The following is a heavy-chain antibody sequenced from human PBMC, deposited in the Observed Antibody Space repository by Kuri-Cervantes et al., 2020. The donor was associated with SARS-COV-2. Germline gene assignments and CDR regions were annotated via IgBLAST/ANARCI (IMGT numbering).Heavy chain of an antibody. V-gene: IGHV3-52*01. CDR3: ARVGPGDIVATIQGWPFDY. Sequence: GGSLRLSCAASGFTFSSSWMHWVCQAPEKGLEWVADIKCDGSEKYYVDSVKGRLTISRDNAKNSLYLQMNSLRAEDTAVYYCARVGPGDIVATIQGWPFDYWGQGTLVTVSS. D-gene: IGHD5-12*01. CDR1: GFTFSSSW. J-gene: IGHJ4*02. CDR2: IKCDGSEK.